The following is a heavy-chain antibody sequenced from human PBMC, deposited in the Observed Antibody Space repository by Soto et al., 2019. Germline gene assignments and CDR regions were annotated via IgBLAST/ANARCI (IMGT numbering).Heavy chain of an antibody. Sequence: QVQLQESGPGLVKPSQTLSLTCTVSGGSISSGGYYWSWIRQHPGKGLEWIGYIYYSGSTYYNPSLKSRVTISVDTSKNQFSLKLSSVAAADTAVYYCARGGEEYDFWSGFYFDYWGQGTLVTVSS. CDR3: ARGGEEYDFWSGFYFDY. J-gene: IGHJ4*02. CDR1: GGSISSGGYY. D-gene: IGHD3-3*01. CDR2: IYYSGST. V-gene: IGHV4-31*03.